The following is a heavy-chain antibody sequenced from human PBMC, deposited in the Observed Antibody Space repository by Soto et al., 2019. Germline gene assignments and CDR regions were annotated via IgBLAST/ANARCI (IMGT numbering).Heavy chain of an antibody. D-gene: IGHD2-15*01. J-gene: IGHJ4*02. CDR3: ARDPSVYWWEPRSSGY. CDR1: GGTFSSYA. V-gene: IGHV1-69*12. Sequence: QVQLVQSGAEVKKPGSSVKVSCKASGGTFSSYAISWVRQAPGQGLEWMGGIIPIFGTANYAQKFQGRVTITEDESTSTAYSELSSLRSEDTAMYYCARDPSVYWWEPRSSGYLGQGNLVTVSS. CDR2: IIPIFGTA.